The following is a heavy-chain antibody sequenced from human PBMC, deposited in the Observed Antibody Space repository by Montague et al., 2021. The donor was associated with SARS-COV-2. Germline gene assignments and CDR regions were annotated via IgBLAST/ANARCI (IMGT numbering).Heavy chain of an antibody. CDR1: GGSISSSSYY. CDR3: ASPTYYYDSSGSDAFDI. J-gene: IGHJ3*02. Sequence: SETLSLTCSVSGGSISSSSYYWGWIRQPPGKGLEWIGSNYYSRSTYYDPSLKSRVTISVNTSKNQFSLKLTFVAAADTAGYYCASPTYYYDSSGSDAFDIGGQGKMVPVPS. CDR2: NYYSRST. V-gene: IGHV4-39*01. D-gene: IGHD3-22*01.